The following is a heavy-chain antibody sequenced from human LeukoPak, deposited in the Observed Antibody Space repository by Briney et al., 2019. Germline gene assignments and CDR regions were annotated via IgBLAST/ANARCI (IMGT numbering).Heavy chain of an antibody. J-gene: IGHJ6*02. V-gene: IGHV4-34*01. CDR2: INHSGST. Sequence: SETLSLTCAVYGGSFSGYYWSWIRQPPGKGLEWIGEINHSGSTNYNPSLKSRVTISVDTSKNQFSLKLSSVTAADTAVYYCARGPREVVVAAIHPPYYYYGMDVWGQGTTVTVS. CDR3: ARGPREVVVAAIHPPYYYYGMDV. CDR1: GGSFSGYY. D-gene: IGHD2-15*01.